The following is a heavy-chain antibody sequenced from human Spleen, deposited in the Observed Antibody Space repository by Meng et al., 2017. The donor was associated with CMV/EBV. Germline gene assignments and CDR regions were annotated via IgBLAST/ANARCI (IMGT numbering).Heavy chain of an antibody. V-gene: IGHV3-30-3*01. J-gene: IGHJ4*02. D-gene: IGHD3-22*01. Sequence: GGSLRLSCAASGFSFSSYGMHWVRQAPGKGLEWVAFISYDGSSKYYRDSVKGRFTISRDTPNNMLYLQMNSLRAADTAVYYCARDVRYDSSGFPLNWSDNHYYWGQGTLVTVSS. CDR3: ARDVRYDSSGFPLNWSDNHYY. CDR2: ISYDGSSK. CDR1: GFSFSSYG.